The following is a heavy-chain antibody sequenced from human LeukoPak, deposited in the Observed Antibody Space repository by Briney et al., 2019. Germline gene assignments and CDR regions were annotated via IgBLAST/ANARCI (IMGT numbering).Heavy chain of an antibody. V-gene: IGHV1-2*02. CDR1: GYTFTASY. Sequence: ASVTVSCTASGYTFTASYIHWVRQAPGQGLEWMGWINANNGGTTYAQRLQGRVTMTRDTSIRTAYMELSRLRSDDTAVYYCARGRDGYIYATDYWGQGTLVTVSS. CDR2: INANNGGT. D-gene: IGHD5-24*01. J-gene: IGHJ4*02. CDR3: ARGRDGYIYATDY.